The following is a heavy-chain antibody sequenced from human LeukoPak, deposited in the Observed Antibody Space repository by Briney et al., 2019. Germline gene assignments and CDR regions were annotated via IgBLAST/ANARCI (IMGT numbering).Heavy chain of an antibody. J-gene: IGHJ5*02. CDR1: GGSISSGGYY. CDR3: ARDEYNWNYMIAIDWFDP. D-gene: IGHD1-7*01. Sequence: SETLSLTCTVSGGSISSGGYYWSWIRQHPGKGLEWIGYIYYSGSTYYNPSLKSRVTISVDTSKNQFSLKLSSVTAADTAVYYCARDEYNWNYMIAIDWFDPWGQGTLVTVSS. V-gene: IGHV4-31*03. CDR2: IYYSGST.